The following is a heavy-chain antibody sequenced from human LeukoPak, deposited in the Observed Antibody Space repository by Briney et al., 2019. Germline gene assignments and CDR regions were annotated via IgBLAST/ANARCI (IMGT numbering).Heavy chain of an antibody. CDR3: ARDAFDP. J-gene: IGHJ5*02. V-gene: IGHV3-21*01. CDR1: GFTFSSYS. Sequence: PGGSLTLSRAASGFTFSSYSMNWVRQAPEKGLEWVASISSSSGYIYYADSVKGRFTISRDNAKNALYLQMNSLRAEDTAVYYCARDAFDPWGPGSLGSVSS. CDR2: ISSSSGYI.